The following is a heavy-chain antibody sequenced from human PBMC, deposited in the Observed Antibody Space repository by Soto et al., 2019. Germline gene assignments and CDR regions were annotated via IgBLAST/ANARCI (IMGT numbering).Heavy chain of an antibody. Sequence: PGGSLRLSCAASGFTFSDYYMSWIRQAPGKGLEWIGYSSNSGSFTRYADSVKGRFSISRDNAKKSLYLQINSLRGEDTAIYYCVRSGDNYNLLDYWGQGTPVTVSS. CDR3: VRSGDNYNLLDY. V-gene: IGHV3-11*06. J-gene: IGHJ4*02. D-gene: IGHD1-1*01. CDR1: GFTFSDYY. CDR2: SSNSGSFT.